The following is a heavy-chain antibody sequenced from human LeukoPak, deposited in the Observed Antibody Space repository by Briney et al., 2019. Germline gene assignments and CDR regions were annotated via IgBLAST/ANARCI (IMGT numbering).Heavy chain of an antibody. CDR2: IYYSGST. J-gene: IGHJ5*02. Sequence: SETLSLTCTVSGGSISSYYWSWIRQPPGKGLEWIGYIYYSGSTNYNPSLKSRVTISVDTSKSQFSLKLSSVTAADTAVYYCARCGTYRQKLYYYGSGSPRWFDPWGQGTLVTVSS. CDR3: ARCGTYRQKLYYYGSGSPRWFDP. V-gene: IGHV4-59*01. CDR1: GGSISSYY. D-gene: IGHD3-10*01.